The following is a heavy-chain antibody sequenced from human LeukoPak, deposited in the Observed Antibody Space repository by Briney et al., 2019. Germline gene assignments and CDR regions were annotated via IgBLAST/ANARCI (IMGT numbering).Heavy chain of an antibody. J-gene: IGHJ4*02. CDR2: IYYSGST. CDR1: GGSISSGDYY. V-gene: IGHV4-30-4*01. Sequence: SETLSLTCTVSGGSISSGDYYWSWIRQPPGKGLEWIGYIYYSGSTYYNPSLKSRVTISVDTSKNQLSLKLSSVTAADTAVYYCASYYDSSGYFYWGQGTLVTVSS. D-gene: IGHD3-22*01. CDR3: ASYYDSSGYFY.